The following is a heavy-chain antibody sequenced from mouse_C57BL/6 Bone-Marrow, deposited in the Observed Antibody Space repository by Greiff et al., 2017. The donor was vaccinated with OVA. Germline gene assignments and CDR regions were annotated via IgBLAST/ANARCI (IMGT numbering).Heavy chain of an antibody. V-gene: IGHV1-81*01. CDR3: ARERGSFAY. CDR1: GYTFTSYG. J-gene: IGHJ3*01. CDR2: IYPRSGNT. Sequence: QVQLQQSGAELARPGASVKLSCKASGYTFTSYGISWVKQRTGQGLEWIGEIYPRSGNTYYNEKFKGKTTLTADKASSTAYMELRILTSEDTAVYFCARERGSFAYWGQGTLVTVSA.